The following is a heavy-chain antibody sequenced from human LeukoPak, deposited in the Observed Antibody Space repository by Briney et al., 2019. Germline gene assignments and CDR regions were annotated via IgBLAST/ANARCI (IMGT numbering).Heavy chain of an antibody. CDR1: GGSISSSSYY. V-gene: IGHV4-39*01. CDR3: ARSHHTYYDSSGYYY. J-gene: IGHJ4*02. D-gene: IGHD3-22*01. Sequence: SETLSLTCTVSGGSISSSSYYWGWQRQPPGKGLEWVGSIYYSGSTYYNPPLKSRVTIPVDTSKNQFSLKLSSVTAADTAVYYCARSHHTYYDSSGYYYWGQGTLVTVSS. CDR2: IYYSGST.